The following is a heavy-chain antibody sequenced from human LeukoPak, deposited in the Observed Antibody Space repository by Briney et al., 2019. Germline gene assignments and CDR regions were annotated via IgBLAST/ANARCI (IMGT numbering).Heavy chain of an antibody. D-gene: IGHD2-2*01. CDR2: ISAYNGNT. V-gene: IGHV1-18*01. J-gene: IGHJ6*03. CDR1: GYTFTSYG. Sequence: ASVKVSCKASGYTFTSYGISWVRPAPGQGPEWMGWISAYNGNTNYAQKLQGRVTMTTDTSTSTAYMELRSLRSDDTAVYYCARWDIVVVPERDAYHDSGYMDVWGKGTTVTVSS. CDR3: ARWDIVVVPERDAYHDSGYMDV.